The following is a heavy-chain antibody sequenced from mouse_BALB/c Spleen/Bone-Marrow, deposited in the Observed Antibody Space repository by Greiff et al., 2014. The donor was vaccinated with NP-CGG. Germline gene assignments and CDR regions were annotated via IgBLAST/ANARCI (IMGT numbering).Heavy chain of an antibody. J-gene: IGHJ3*01. D-gene: IGHD2-4*01. CDR3: ARYGITKGFAY. V-gene: IGHV3-2*02. Sequence: EVKLMESGPGLVKPSQSLSLTCTVTGYSITSDYAWNWIRQFPGNKLEWMGYISYSGSTSYNPSLKSRISITRDTSKNQFFLQLNSVTTEDTATYYCARYGITKGFAYWGQGTLVTVSA. CDR1: GYSITSDYA. CDR2: ISYSGST.